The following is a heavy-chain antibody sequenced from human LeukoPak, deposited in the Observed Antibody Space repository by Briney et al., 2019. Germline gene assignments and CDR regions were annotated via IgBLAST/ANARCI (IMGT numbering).Heavy chain of an antibody. J-gene: IGHJ4*02. Sequence: GGSLRLSCAASGFTFSTHSMHWVRQAPGKGLEWVSYISSSSSAMLYADSVKGRFTISRDDAKNSLYLQMNSLRDEDTAVYYCARDTRVGGTMDFDYWGQGTLVTVSS. CDR1: GFTFSTHS. CDR3: ARDTRVGGTMDFDY. CDR2: ISSSSSAM. D-gene: IGHD1-26*01. V-gene: IGHV3-48*02.